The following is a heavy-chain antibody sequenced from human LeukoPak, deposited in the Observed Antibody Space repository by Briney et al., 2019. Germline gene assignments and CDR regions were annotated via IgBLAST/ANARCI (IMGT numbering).Heavy chain of an antibody. CDR2: IYYSGST. J-gene: IGHJ6*03. Sequence: SQTLSLICTVSGGSISSYYWSWIRQPPGKGLEWIGYIYYSGSTNYNPSLKSRVTISVDTSKNQFSLKLSSVTAADTAVYYCARVYSSGWYLLGGDYYYYMDVWGKGTTVTISS. CDR1: GGSISSYY. D-gene: IGHD6-19*01. CDR3: ARVYSSGWYLLGGDYYYYMDV. V-gene: IGHV4-59*01.